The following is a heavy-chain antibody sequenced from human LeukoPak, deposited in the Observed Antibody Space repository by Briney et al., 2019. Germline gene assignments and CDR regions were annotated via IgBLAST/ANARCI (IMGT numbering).Heavy chain of an antibody. CDR1: GCTCSRYA. Sequence: VGALRLCCAASGCTCSRYAVSGVRQAPGKGLEWVSAISGSGGSTYYADSVKGRFTISRDNSKNTLYLQMNSLRAEDTAVYYCAKDKGTSCYWGQGTLVTVSS. J-gene: IGHJ4*02. V-gene: IGHV3-23*01. D-gene: IGHD2-2*01. CDR2: ISGSGGST. CDR3: AKDKGTSCY.